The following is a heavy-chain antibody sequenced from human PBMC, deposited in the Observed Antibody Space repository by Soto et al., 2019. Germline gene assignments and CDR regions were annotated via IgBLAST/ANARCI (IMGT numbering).Heavy chain of an antibody. CDR2: IVPMFGPA. J-gene: IGHJ4*02. Sequence: QEQLVQSGAEVKKPGSSVKVSCKATGGTSTRYAINWVRQAPGQGLEWMGGIVPMFGPAKYSQKFAQKFQGRVTITADKSTNIVYMELSSLTSEDTAGYYCTRGSEYDFWSGYLWGQGTLVSVSS. CDR1: GGTSTRYA. D-gene: IGHD3-3*01. V-gene: IGHV1-69*06. CDR3: TRGSEYDFWSGYL.